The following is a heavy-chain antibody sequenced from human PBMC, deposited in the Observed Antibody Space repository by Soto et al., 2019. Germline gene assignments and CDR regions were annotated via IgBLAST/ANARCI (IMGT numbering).Heavy chain of an antibody. CDR1: GYTFTSYY. D-gene: IGHD5-12*01. CDR3: ARAAPCCGYDYDY. CDR2: INPSGGST. V-gene: IGHV1-46*01. Sequence: QVQLVQSGAEVKKPGASVKVSCKASGYTFTSYYMHWVRQAPGQGLELMGIINPSGGSTSYAQKFQCRVTMTRDTSTSTVYMELSSLRSADTAVYYCARAAPCCGYDYDYWGQGTLVTVSS. J-gene: IGHJ4*02.